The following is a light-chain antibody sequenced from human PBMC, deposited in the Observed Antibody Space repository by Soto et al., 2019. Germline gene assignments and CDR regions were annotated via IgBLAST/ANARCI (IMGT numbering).Light chain of an antibody. V-gene: IGKV3-20*01. CDR1: QSVSSSY. J-gene: IGKJ1*01. CDR3: QQYESSPVT. CDR2: GAS. Sequence: EIVLTQSPGTLSLSPGERATLSCRASQSVSSSYLAWFQQKPGQAPRLLIYGASSRAAGIPDRFSGSGSAADFTLTISRLEPEDFAVYYWQQYESSPVTFGQGTKVEIK.